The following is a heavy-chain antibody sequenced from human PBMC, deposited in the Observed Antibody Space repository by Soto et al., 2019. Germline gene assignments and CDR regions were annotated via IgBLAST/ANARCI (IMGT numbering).Heavy chain of an antibody. J-gene: IGHJ4*02. V-gene: IGHV3-74*01. Sequence: RGSLRLSCAASGYTFSSYWMHWVRQAPGKGLVWVSRVNGDGSSTSYADPVKGRFTISRDNAKNTVHLQMDSLRAGDTAVYYCARVMANLPWYFDYWGQGTLVTVSS. CDR1: GYTFSSYW. D-gene: IGHD2-8*01. CDR3: ARVMANLPWYFDY. CDR2: VNGDGSST.